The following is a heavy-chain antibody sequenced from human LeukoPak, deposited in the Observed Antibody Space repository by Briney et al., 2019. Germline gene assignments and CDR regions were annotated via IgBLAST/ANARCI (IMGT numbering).Heavy chain of an antibody. J-gene: IGHJ4*02. D-gene: IGHD5-24*01. Sequence: GGSLRLSCAGSGFTFSSHWMHWVRQAPGKGLVWVSRIYTDGGRTTYADSVEGRVTISRDNARNTLYPQMNSLRAEDTAVYYCARGSDGWYVDYWGQGTLVTVSS. CDR2: IYTDGGRT. V-gene: IGHV3-74*01. CDR1: GFTFSSHW. CDR3: ARGSDGWYVDY.